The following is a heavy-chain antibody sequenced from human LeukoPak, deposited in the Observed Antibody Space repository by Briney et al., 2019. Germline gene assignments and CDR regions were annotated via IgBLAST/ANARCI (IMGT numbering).Heavy chain of an antibody. CDR2: IWHDGSNE. CDR3: ARDWHRAALDY. D-gene: IGHD6-25*01. J-gene: IGHJ4*02. CDR1: GFNFNGCG. V-gene: IGHV3-33*01. Sequence: GGSLRLSCAASGFNFNGCGMHWVCQAPGRGPEWVAVIWHDGSNENYGDSVKGRFTVSRDNSKNTLYLQMNSLRGEDTAVYYCARDWHRAALDYWGQGALVIVSS.